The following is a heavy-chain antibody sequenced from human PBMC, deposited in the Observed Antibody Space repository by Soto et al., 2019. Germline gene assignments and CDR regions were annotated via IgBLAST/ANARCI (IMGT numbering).Heavy chain of an antibody. CDR1: GLTFSIYG. V-gene: IGHV3-30*18. Sequence: LRLSCAASGLTFSIYGMHWVRQAPGKGLEWVAVISYDGSNKYYADSVKGRFTISRDNSKNTLYLQMNSLRAEDTAVYYCAKSGYDSSDDAFDIWGQGTMVTVSS. CDR2: ISYDGSNK. J-gene: IGHJ3*02. D-gene: IGHD3-22*01. CDR3: AKSGYDSSDDAFDI.